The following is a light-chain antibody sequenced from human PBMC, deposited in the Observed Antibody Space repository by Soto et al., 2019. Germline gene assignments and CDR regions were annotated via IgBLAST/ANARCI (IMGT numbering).Light chain of an antibody. V-gene: IGLV2-14*01. CDR1: SSDVGGYNY. CDR2: EVS. Sequence: QSALTQPASVSGSPGQSITISCTGTSSDVGGYNYVSWYQQHPGKAPKLMIYEVSKRPSGVSNRFSGSKSGNTASLTISGLRAEDEVDYYCSSYTSSSTVVFGGGTKLTVL. CDR3: SSYTSSSTVV. J-gene: IGLJ2*01.